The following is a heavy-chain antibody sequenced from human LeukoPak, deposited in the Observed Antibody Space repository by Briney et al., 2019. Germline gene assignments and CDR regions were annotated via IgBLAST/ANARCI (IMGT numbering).Heavy chain of an antibody. V-gene: IGHV3-7*03. CDR2: IKQDGSEK. D-gene: IGHD1-26*01. CDR1: GFTFSSSW. Sequence: GGSLRLSCAASGFTFSSSWMSWVRQAPGKGLEWVANIKQDGSEKYYVDSVKGRFTISRDNAKSSLYLQMNSLRGDDTAVYYCASYSGTYSYYFDNWGQGTLVTVSS. J-gene: IGHJ4*02. CDR3: ASYSGTYSYYFDN.